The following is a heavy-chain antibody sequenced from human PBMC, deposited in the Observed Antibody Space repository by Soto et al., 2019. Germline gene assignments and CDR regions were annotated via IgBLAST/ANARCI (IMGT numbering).Heavy chain of an antibody. CDR2: INTGNGNT. CDR1: GYTFTNYA. D-gene: IGHD2-8*02. V-gene: IGHV1-3*04. Sequence: QVQLVQSGAEVKKPGASVKVSCKTSGYTFTNYAIHWVRQAPGQRLEWMGWINTGNGNTRYSQKFQDRITITRDTSASTAYRELSRLRSEDTAVYYCARSGGGYCTGGVCHANNWVDPWGQGTLVSVSS. J-gene: IGHJ5*02. CDR3: ARSGGGYCTGGVCHANNWVDP.